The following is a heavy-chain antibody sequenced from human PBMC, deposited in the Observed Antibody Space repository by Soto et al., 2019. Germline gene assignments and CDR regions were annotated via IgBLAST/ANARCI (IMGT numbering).Heavy chain of an antibody. CDR2: IIPILGIA. CDR3: ARETGSYSWNDGLMDV. CDR1: GGTFSSYT. J-gene: IGHJ6*02. Sequence: SVKVSCKASGGTFSSYTISWVRQAPGQGLEWMGRIIPILGIANYAQKFQGRVTITADKSTSTAYMELSSLGAGDTAVYYCARETGSYSWNDGLMDVWGQGTTVTVSS. V-gene: IGHV1-69*04. D-gene: IGHD1-20*01.